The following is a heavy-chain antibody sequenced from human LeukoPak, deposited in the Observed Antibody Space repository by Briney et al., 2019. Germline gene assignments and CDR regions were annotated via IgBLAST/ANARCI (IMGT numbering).Heavy chain of an antibody. CDR3: ARAQSLTAPAGTFANS. CDR1: GYTFTGYF. CDR2: INPNSGGT. J-gene: IGHJ4*02. Sequence: ASVKVSCKASGYTFTGYFLHWVRRAPGQGFEWMGWINPNSGGTYYTQRFQGRVTMTRDTSLSTAYMELSSLGSDDTAVYYCARAQSLTAPAGTFANSWGQGTLVTVSS. D-gene: IGHD6-13*01. V-gene: IGHV1-2*02.